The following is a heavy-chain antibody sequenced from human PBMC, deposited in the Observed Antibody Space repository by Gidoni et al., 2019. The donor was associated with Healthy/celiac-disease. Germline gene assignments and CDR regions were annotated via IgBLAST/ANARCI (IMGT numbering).Heavy chain of an antibody. CDR2: IRYDGSNK. D-gene: IGHD1-20*01. J-gene: IGHJ4*02. CDR1: GFTFSSYG. CDR3: AKDSNWNDGVDY. V-gene: IGHV3-30*02. Sequence: QVQLVESGGGVVQPGGSLRLSCAASGFTFSSYGMHWVRQAPGKGLEWVAFIRYDGSNKYYADSVKGRFTISRDNSKNTLYLQMNSLRAEDTAVYYCAKDSNWNDGVDYWGQGTLVTVSS.